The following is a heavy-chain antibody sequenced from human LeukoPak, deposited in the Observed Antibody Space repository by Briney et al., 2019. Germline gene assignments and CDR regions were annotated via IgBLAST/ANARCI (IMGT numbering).Heavy chain of an antibody. CDR1: GGSISSSTYY. Sequence: SETLSLTCSVSGGSISSSTYYWGWIRQPPGKGLEWIGSIYYSGSVNYNPSLKTRVTISADTSKNQLSLKLTSVTAADTAVFYCARLVAGNYFDYWGQGTLVTVSS. J-gene: IGHJ4*02. D-gene: IGHD6-19*01. CDR2: IYYSGSV. V-gene: IGHV4-39*01. CDR3: ARLVAGNYFDY.